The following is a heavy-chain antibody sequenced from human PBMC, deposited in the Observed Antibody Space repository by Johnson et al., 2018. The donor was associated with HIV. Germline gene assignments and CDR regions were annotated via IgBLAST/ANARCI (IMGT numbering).Heavy chain of an antibody. CDR1: GFTVSSNY. D-gene: IGHD6-19*01. J-gene: IGHJ3*02. V-gene: IGHV3-30*02. CDR3: ARGIAVSNWVDI. Sequence: VQLVESGGGLIQPGGSLRLSCAASGFTVSSNYMSWVRQAPGKGLEWVSFIRYDGSDKHYADSVKGRFTISRDNSKNTLYLQMNSLRAEDTAVYYCARGIAVSNWVDIWGQGTMVTVSS. CDR2: IRYDGSDK.